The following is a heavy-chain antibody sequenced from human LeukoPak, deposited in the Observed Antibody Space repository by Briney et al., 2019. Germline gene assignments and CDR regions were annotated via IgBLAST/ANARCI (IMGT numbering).Heavy chain of an antibody. D-gene: IGHD3-10*01. CDR3: ARGRHYGSGSKDY. J-gene: IGHJ4*02. V-gene: IGHV4-39*07. Sequence: SETLSLTCSGSGGSMSNVNNFWGWIRQPPGKGLEWIGRIYYSGSTYYNPSLKSRVTISVGTSKNQFSLKLSSVTAADTAVYYRARGRHYGSGSKDYWGQGTLVNVSS. CDR1: GGSMSNVNNF. CDR2: IYYSGST.